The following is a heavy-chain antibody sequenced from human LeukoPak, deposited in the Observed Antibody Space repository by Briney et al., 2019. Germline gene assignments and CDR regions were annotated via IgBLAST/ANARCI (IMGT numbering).Heavy chain of an antibody. J-gene: IGHJ5*02. V-gene: IGHV1-46*01. D-gene: IGHD2-2*01. CDR1: GYTFTSYY. CDR2: INPSGGSA. CDR3: VRDSSSSSLADP. Sequence: ASVKVSRKASGYTFTSYYMHWVRQAPGHGLEWMGIINPSGGSATYAQKFQGRVTMTRDTSTSTVYMDLSSLRSEDTAVYYCVRDSSSSSLADPWGQGTLVTVSS.